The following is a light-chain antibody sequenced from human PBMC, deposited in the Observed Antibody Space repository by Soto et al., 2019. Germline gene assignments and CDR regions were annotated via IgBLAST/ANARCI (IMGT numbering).Light chain of an antibody. V-gene: IGKV1-39*01. CDR3: QQSYGTPLT. Sequence: DMEMTQSPSSLSASEGDRVTITCRASQRISNYLNWFKHKPGKVPKLLIYAASSLQSGVPTRFSGSGSGTDFTLTINSLQPEDFATYYCQQSYGTPLTFGGGTKIEIK. CDR2: AAS. CDR1: QRISNY. J-gene: IGKJ4*01.